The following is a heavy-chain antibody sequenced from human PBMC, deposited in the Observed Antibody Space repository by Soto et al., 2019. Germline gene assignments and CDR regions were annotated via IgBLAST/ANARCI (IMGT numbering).Heavy chain of an antibody. CDR3: ARRNYFYALDV. CDR2: INYSGST. J-gene: IGHJ6*02. V-gene: IGHV4-34*01. Sequence: SETLSLTCAVSGGSFSGYYWGWVRQPPGKGLEWVGEINYSGSTNYNPSLKRRVTISVDTSKNQVSLKVTSVTAADTAMYYCARRNYFYALDVWGQGTKVTVYS. CDR1: GGSFSGYY.